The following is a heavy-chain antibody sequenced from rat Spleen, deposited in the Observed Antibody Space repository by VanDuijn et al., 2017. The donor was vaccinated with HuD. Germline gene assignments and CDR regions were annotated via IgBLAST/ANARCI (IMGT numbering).Heavy chain of an antibody. V-gene: IGHV2-43*01. J-gene: IGHJ2*01. CDR3: TRSEVMDA. CDR2: IWTGGIT. D-gene: IGHD1-11*01. Sequence: QVQLKESGPGLVQPSQTLSLTCTVSGFSLTSYHVSWVRQPPGKGLEWMGVIWTGGITDYNSALKSRLSISRDTSKSQLFLKMNSLQTEDTAIYFCTRSEVMDAWGQGVMVTVSS. CDR1: GFSLTSYH.